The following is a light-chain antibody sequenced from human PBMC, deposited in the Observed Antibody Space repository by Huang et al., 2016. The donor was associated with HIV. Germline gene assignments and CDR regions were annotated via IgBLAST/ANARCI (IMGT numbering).Light chain of an antibody. Sequence: DIQMTQSPSSLSASVGDRVTITCRATQGIGNSLAWYQQKPGKAPRLLLYATSRLESGVPSSFSGSGSGTHYTLTINTLQPEDIGSYYCQQYHTIPWTFGQGTKVEVK. V-gene: IGKV1-NL1*01. CDR3: QQYHTIPWT. CDR1: QGIGNS. CDR2: ATS. J-gene: IGKJ1*01.